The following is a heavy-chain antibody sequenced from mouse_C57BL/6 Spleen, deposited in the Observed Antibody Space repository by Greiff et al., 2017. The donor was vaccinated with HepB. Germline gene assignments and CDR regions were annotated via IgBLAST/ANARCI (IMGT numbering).Heavy chain of an antibody. J-gene: IGHJ2*01. V-gene: IGHV1-55*01. CDR1: GYTFTSYW. CDR3: ASYYYGSSYGY. D-gene: IGHD1-1*01. CDR2: IYPGSGST. Sequence: QVQLKQPGAELVKPGASVKMSCKASGYTFTSYWITWVKQRPGQGLEWIGDIYPGSGSTNYNEKFKSKATLTVDTSSSTAYMQLSSLTSEDSAVYYCASYYYGSSYGYWGQGTTLTVSS.